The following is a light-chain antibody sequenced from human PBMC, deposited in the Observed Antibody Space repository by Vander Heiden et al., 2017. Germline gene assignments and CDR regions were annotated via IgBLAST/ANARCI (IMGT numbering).Light chain of an antibody. V-gene: IGLV2-14*03. Sequence: QSALTQPASVSGSPRQSITISCTGSRSDIGGYHYVPWYQQHPGKDPKLMIHDVSDRPSGVSNRFSGSKSGSTASLTISGLQAEDEADDYCCSYTSSSTLEVFGTGTKVTVL. CDR1: RSDIGGYHY. J-gene: IGLJ1*01. CDR3: CSYTSSSTLEV. CDR2: DVS.